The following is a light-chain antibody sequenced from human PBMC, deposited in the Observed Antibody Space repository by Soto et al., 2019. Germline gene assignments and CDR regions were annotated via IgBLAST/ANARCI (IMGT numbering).Light chain of an antibody. CDR3: NSYTSASTYA. V-gene: IGLV2-14*03. Sequence: QSVLTQPASVSGSPGQSITIFCTGTSSDIGIYNFVSWYQQHPGKAPKLMIYNVYSRPSGVSSRFSGSKSGNTASLTISWLQAEDEADYYCNSYTSASTYAFGTWTKVTVL. CDR2: NVY. J-gene: IGLJ1*01. CDR1: SSDIGIYNF.